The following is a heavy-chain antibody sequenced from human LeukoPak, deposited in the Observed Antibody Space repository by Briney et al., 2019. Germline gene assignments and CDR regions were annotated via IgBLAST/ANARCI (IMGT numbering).Heavy chain of an antibody. J-gene: IGHJ5*02. CDR3: ARDCSSTSCPPADWFDP. CDR1: GGSISSYY. D-gene: IGHD2-2*01. Sequence: SETLSLTCTVSGGSISSYYWNWIRQPPGKGLEWIGYIYYSGSTNYNPSLKSRVTMSVDTSKNQFSLKLSSVTAADTAVYYCARDCSSTSCPPADWFDPWGQGTLVTVSS. CDR2: IYYSGST. V-gene: IGHV4-59*12.